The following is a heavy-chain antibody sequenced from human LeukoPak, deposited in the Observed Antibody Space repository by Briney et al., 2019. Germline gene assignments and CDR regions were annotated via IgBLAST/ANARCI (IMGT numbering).Heavy chain of an antibody. D-gene: IGHD3-9*01. J-gene: IGHJ4*02. CDR2: ISAYNGNT. V-gene: IGHV1-18*04. Sequence: GASVKVSCKASGYTFTGYYMHWVRQAPGQGLEWMGWISAYNGNTNYAQKLQGRVTMTTDTSTSTAYMELRSLRSDDTAVYYCARYFDWLLPPYFDYWGQGTLVTVSS. CDR3: ARYFDWLLPPYFDY. CDR1: GYTFTGYY.